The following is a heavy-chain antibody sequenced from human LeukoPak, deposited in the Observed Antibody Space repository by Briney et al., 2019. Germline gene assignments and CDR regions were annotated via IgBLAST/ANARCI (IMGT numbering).Heavy chain of an antibody. CDR3: ARDYYDSSGYNPYDY. J-gene: IGHJ4*02. CDR1: GYTFTGYY. Sequence: GASVKVSCKASGYTFTGYYMHWVRQAPGQGLEWMGWINPNSGGTNYAQKFQGRVTMTRDTSISTAYMELSRLRSDDTAVYYCARDYYDSSGYNPYDYWGQGTLVTVSS. V-gene: IGHV1-2*02. CDR2: INPNSGGT. D-gene: IGHD3-22*01.